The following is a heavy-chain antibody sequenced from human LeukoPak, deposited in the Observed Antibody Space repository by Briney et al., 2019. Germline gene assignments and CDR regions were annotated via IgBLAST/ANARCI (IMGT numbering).Heavy chain of an antibody. Sequence: GASVKVSCKTSGYTFTPDYMHWVRQAPGQGLEWMGIISPRGESTTYAQKFQGRVTMTRDTSTSTVYTELSSLRSEDTAVYYCARHDAPGSSPFDYWGQGTLVTVSS. V-gene: IGHV1-46*01. D-gene: IGHD2-15*01. CDR2: ISPRGEST. CDR3: ARHDAPGSSPFDY. CDR1: GYTFTPDY. J-gene: IGHJ4*02.